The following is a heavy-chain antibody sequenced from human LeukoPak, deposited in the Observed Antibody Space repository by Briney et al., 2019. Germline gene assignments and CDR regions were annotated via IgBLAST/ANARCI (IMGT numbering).Heavy chain of an antibody. V-gene: IGHV4-61*02. J-gene: IGHJ3*02. D-gene: IGHD1-14*01. Sequence: SETLSLTCTVSGGSIISTTYYWSWIRQPAGRGLEWIGRIYTSGSTNYNPSLKSRVTIPVDTSKNQFSLNLTSVTATDTAVYYCARGSYIRGAFNIWGQGTMVTVSS. CDR1: GGSIISTTYY. CDR3: ARGSYIRGAFNI. CDR2: IYTSGST.